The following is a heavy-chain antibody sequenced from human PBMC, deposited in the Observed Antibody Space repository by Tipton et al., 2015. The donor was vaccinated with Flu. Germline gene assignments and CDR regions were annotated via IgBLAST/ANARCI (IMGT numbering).Heavy chain of an antibody. V-gene: IGHV4-39*01. CDR3: ARRAWDPDAFDI. CDR2: MFYGGST. CDR1: GDSIISSTYY. Sequence: TLSLTCTVSGDSIISSTYYWGWIRQPPGRGLEWIANMFYGGSTDSNSSLKTRVAMSVDTSKNQFSLKLTSVTAADTAVYYCARRAWDPDAFDIWGLGTMVTVSS. J-gene: IGHJ3*02. D-gene: IGHD1-26*01.